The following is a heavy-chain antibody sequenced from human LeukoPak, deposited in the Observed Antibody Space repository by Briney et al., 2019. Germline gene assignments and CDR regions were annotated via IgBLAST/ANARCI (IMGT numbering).Heavy chain of an antibody. CDR2: IWYDGSNK. D-gene: IGHD2-2*01. V-gene: IGHV3-33*06. CDR1: GFTFSSYG. J-gene: IGHJ4*02. CDR3: AKGDIVVVPAVFFDY. Sequence: PGGSLRLSCAASGFTFSSYGMHWVRQAPGKGLEWVAVIWYDGSNKYYADSVKGRFTISRDNSKNTLYLQMNSLRAEDTAVYYCAKGDIVVVPAVFFDYWGQGTLVTVSS.